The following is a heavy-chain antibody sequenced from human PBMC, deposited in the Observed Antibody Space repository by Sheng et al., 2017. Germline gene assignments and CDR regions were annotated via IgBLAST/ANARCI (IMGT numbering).Heavy chain of an antibody. J-gene: IGHJ4*02. D-gene: IGHD6-19*01. CDR1: GGTFSSNA. CDR3: ARDRVEGIAVAGPFDS. Sequence: QVQLVQSGAEVRKPGSSVKVSCKASGGTFSSNAISWVRQAPGQGLEWMGGIIPIFGTPNNAQKFQGRVTITADDSTSTAHMELSSLTSEDTAVYYCARDRVEGIAVAGPFDSWGPGTLVIVSS. CDR2: IIPIFGTP. V-gene: IGHV1-69*12.